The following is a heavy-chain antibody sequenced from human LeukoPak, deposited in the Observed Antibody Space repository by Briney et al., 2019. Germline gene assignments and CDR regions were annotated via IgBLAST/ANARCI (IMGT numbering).Heavy chain of an antibody. Sequence: GGSLRLSCAASGFTFSSYAMSWVRQAPGKGLEWVSAISGSGGSTYYADSVKGRFTISRDNSKNTLYLQLNSLRAEDTAVYYCANDVWFGELLFPVGMDVWGQGPTVTVSS. D-gene: IGHD3-10*01. CDR3: ANDVWFGELLFPVGMDV. J-gene: IGHJ6*02. CDR2: ISGSGGST. V-gene: IGHV3-23*01. CDR1: GFTFSSYA.